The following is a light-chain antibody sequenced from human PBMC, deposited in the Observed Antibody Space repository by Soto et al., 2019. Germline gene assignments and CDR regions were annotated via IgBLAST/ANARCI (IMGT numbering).Light chain of an antibody. CDR3: QQYNNWPRT. CDR2: VAS. Sequence: EIVMTQSPATLSVSPGERATLSCRASQSGSSNLAWYQQKPGQAPRLLIYVASTRATGIPARFSGSGSGTEFTLTISRLQSEDFAVYYCQQYNNWPRTFGQGTKVEIK. V-gene: IGKV3-15*01. CDR1: QSGSSN. J-gene: IGKJ1*01.